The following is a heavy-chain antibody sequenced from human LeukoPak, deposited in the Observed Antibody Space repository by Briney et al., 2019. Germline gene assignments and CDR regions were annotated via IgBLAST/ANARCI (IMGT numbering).Heavy chain of an antibody. D-gene: IGHD5-12*01. CDR3: ARRGLDVATIRPSLDY. Sequence: SETLSLTCTVSGDSISSSSYYWGWIRQPPGKGLESIGSLYYSGSTYYNPSLKSRVTISGDTSKNQFSQKLSSVTAADTAVYYCARRGLDVATIRPSLDYWGQGTLVTVSS. CDR1: GDSISSSSYY. V-gene: IGHV4-39*07. J-gene: IGHJ4*02. CDR2: LYYSGST.